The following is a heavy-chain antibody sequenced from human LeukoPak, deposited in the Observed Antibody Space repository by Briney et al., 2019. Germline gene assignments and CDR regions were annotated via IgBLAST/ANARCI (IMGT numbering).Heavy chain of an antibody. D-gene: IGHD2-8*01. CDR3: ARDYCTNGVCSFCFDY. J-gene: IGHJ4*02. CDR2: IGTAGDT. Sequence: PGGSLRLSCAACGFTFSSYDMHWVRQATGKGLEWVSAIGTAGDTYYPGSVKGQFTISRENAKNSLYLQMNSLRAGDTAVYYCARDYCTNGVCSFCFDYWGQGTLVTVSS. CDR1: GFTFSSYD. V-gene: IGHV3-13*03.